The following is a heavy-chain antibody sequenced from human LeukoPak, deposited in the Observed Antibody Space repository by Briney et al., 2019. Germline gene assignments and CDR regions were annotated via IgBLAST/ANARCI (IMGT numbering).Heavy chain of an antibody. V-gene: IGHV3-7*01. J-gene: IGHJ4*02. CDR2: IKQDGSEK. Sequence: GGSLRLSCAASGFTFSRYWMSWVRQAPGKGLEWVANIKQDGSEKYYVDSVKGRFTISRDNAKNTLYLQMNSLRAEDTAVYYCARGPEWLPGVFDYWGQGTLVTVSS. CDR1: GFTFSRYW. CDR3: ARGPEWLPGVFDY. D-gene: IGHD3-3*01.